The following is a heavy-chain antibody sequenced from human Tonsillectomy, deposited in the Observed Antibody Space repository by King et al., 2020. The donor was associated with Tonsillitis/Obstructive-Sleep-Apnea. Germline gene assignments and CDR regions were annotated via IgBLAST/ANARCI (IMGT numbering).Heavy chain of an antibody. V-gene: IGHV5-10-1*01. D-gene: IGHD2-2*02. J-gene: IGHJ5*02. Sequence: QLVQSGAEVEKPGASLRISCKGSGYSFTTYWISWVRQMPGKGLEWMGRIDPSDSYTNYSPSFQGHVTISADTSISTAYLQWSSLKASDTAMYYCARVDCSSASCYTENWFDLWGQGTLVTVSS. CDR2: IDPSDSYT. CDR1: GYSFTTYW. CDR3: ARVDCSSASCYTENWFDL.